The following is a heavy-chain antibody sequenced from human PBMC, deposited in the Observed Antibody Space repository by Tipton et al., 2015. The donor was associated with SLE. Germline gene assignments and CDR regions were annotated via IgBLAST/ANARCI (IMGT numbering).Heavy chain of an antibody. J-gene: IGHJ4*02. V-gene: IGHV3-49*04. D-gene: IGHD6-19*01. CDR1: GLTFGDYP. Sequence: RSLRLSCTSSGLTFGDYPMSWVRQAPGKGLEWVSFTTSAAHGGTTAYAASVRGRLIVSRHDSETIAYLQMNSLTTEDTAVYYCGRAISPTVGWWYFDYWGQGTLVTVSS. CDR2: TTSAAHGGTT. CDR3: GRAISPTVGWWYFDY.